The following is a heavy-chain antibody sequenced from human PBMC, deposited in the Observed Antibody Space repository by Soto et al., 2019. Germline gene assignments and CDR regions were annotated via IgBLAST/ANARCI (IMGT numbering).Heavy chain of an antibody. V-gene: IGHV4-59*01. J-gene: IGHJ4*02. Sequence: SATRSLTSPVSGYDIRNYYWSWLRPPPGRGLEWIGCVHESGSTDYNPSLKGRVTISLHTSKSQFSLSLRSATAADTATYYCARGTRALITSFFAYWGQGIPVTVS. CDR2: VHESGST. D-gene: IGHD1-20*01. CDR3: ARGTRALITSFFAY. CDR1: GYDIRNYY.